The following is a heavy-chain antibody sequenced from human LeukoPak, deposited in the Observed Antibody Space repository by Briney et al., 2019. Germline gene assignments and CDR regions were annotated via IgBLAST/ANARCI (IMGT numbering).Heavy chain of an antibody. CDR1: GFTSSSYW. D-gene: IGHD4-23*01. CDR2: INQDGSAQ. CDR3: ARDVHGGAFDY. Sequence: PGGSLRLSCAASGFTSSSYWMNWVRQAPGKGLEWVANINQDGSAQNYVDSVKGRFTFSIDNAMNSLFLQMNNLRAEDTAVYYCARDVHGGAFDYWGQGTLVTVSS. J-gene: IGHJ4*02. V-gene: IGHV3-7*01.